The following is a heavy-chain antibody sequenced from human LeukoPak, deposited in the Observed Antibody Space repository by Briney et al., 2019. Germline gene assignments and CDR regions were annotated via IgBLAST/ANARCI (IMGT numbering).Heavy chain of an antibody. J-gene: IGHJ4*02. D-gene: IGHD6-19*01. CDR1: GFTFSSYW. V-gene: IGHV3-74*01. CDR3: ARGYSSGWYESPGDYFDY. CDR2: INSDGSST. Sequence: PGGSLRLSCAASGFTFSSYWMHWVRQAPGKGLVWVSRINSDGSSTSYADSVKGRFTISRDNAKNTLYLQMNSLRAEDTAVYYCARGYSSGWYESPGDYFDYWGQGTLVTVSS.